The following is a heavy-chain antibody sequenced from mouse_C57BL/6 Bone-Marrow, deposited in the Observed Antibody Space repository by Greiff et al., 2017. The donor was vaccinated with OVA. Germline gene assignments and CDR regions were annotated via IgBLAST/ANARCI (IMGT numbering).Heavy chain of an antibody. CDR3: ARYYYGNPWYFDV. J-gene: IGHJ1*03. Sequence: QVQLKQSGAELVRPGASVKLSCKASGYTFTDYYINWVKQRPGQGLEWIARIYPGSGNTYYNEKFKGKATLTAEKSSSTAYMQLSSLTSEDSAVYFCARYYYGNPWYFDVWGTGTTVTVSS. D-gene: IGHD2-1*01. CDR2: IYPGSGNT. CDR1: GYTFTDYY. V-gene: IGHV1-76*01.